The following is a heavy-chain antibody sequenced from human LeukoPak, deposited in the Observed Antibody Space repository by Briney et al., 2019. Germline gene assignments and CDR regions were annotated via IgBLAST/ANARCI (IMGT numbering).Heavy chain of an antibody. CDR3: ARADGRGYSGYEGFYYYYYMDV. CDR1: GYTFTSYD. Sequence: ASVKVSCKASGYTFTSYDINWLRQATGQGLEWMGWMNPNSGNTGYAQKFQGRVTMTRNTSISTAYMELSSLRSEDTAVYYCARADGRGYSGYEGFYYYYYMDVWGKGTTVTVSS. D-gene: IGHD5-12*01. V-gene: IGHV1-8*01. CDR2: MNPNSGNT. J-gene: IGHJ6*03.